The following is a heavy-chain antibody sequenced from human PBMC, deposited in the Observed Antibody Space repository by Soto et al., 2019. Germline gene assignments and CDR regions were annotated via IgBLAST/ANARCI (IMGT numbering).Heavy chain of an antibody. J-gene: IGHJ4*02. D-gene: IGHD3-22*01. CDR2: IKSDGSST. CDR3: ARASYYDSSGYYFDY. V-gene: IGHV3-74*01. Sequence: VGSARLSCAASGFTFSGYWMHWVRQAPGKGLVWVSRIKSDGSSTTYADSVKGRFTISRDNAKNTLYLQMNSLRAEDTAVYYCARASYYDSSGYYFDYWGQGTPVTVSS. CDR1: GFTFSGYW.